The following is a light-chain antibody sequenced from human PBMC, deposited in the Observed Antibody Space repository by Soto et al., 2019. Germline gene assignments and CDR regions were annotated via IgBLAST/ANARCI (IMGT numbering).Light chain of an antibody. J-gene: IGKJ5*01. Sequence: EIVMTQSPATLSVSPGERATLSCRASQSVSSNLAWYQQKPGQAPRLLIYDASNRATGIPARFSGSGSGTDFTLTISSLEPEDFAVYYGQQRSNWPPITFGQGTRLEIK. CDR1: QSVSSN. CDR3: QQRSNWPPIT. V-gene: IGKV3-11*01. CDR2: DAS.